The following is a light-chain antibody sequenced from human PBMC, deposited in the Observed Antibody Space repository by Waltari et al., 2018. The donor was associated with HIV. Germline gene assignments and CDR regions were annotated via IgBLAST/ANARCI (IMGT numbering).Light chain of an antibody. CDR3: ASHAGSKDV. CDR1: SSDVGAYNY. Sequence: QSALTQPPSASGSPGQSVTISCTGTSSDVGAYNYVSWFQQHPGKAPKLMLYDVTKRPAGVPDRFSGSKAGNTAALTVSGLQAEDEADYYCASHAGSKDVFGGGTRLTVL. V-gene: IGLV2-8*01. CDR2: DVT. J-gene: IGLJ2*01.